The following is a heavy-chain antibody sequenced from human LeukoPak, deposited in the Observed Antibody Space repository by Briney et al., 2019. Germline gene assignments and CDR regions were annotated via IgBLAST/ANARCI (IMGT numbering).Heavy chain of an antibody. CDR2: IYYTGST. D-gene: IGHD4-17*01. J-gene: IGHJ4*02. V-gene: IGHV4-59*08. CDR1: GGSISSFY. CDR3: ASLSTVTQGYFDS. Sequence: SETLSLTCTVSGGSISSFYWSWIRQPPGKGLEWIGYIYYTGSTNYNPSLKSRLTISVGVSKNQFSLKLSSVTATDTAVYYCASLSTVTQGYFDSWGQGTLVTVSS.